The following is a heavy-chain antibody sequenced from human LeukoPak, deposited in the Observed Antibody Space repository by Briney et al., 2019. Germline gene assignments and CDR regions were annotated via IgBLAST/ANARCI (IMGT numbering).Heavy chain of an antibody. CDR3: ARVTVTTSPYFDY. V-gene: IGHV4-39*07. D-gene: IGHD4-17*01. J-gene: IGHJ4*02. CDR2: IYYSGST. Sequence: SETLSLTCTVSGGSISSNSYYWGWIRQPPGKGLEWIASIYYSGSTYYNPSLKSRVTISVDTSKNQFSLKLSSVTAADTAVYYCARVTVTTSPYFDYWGQGTLLTVSP. CDR1: GGSISSNSYY.